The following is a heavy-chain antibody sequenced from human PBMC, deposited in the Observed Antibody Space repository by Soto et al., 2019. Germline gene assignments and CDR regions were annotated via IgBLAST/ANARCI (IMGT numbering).Heavy chain of an antibody. Sequence: PGGSLRLSCATSGFNFDNYWVNWLRQAPGKGLEWVANINQDGSEKFYVVSVKGRFTISRDNAKNSLYLHMNSLRVEDSAVYYCARGNSFGSETAAFDYWGQGALVTVSS. CDR1: GFNFDNYW. CDR3: ARGNSFGSETAAFDY. CDR2: INQDGSEK. D-gene: IGHD3-10*01. J-gene: IGHJ4*02. V-gene: IGHV3-7*01.